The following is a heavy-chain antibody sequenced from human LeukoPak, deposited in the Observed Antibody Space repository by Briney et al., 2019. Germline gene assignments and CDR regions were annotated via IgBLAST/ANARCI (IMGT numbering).Heavy chain of an antibody. D-gene: IGHD2-15*01. Sequence: GGSLRLSCAASGFTVSSNYMSWVRQAPGKGLEWVSVIYSGGSTYYADSVKGRFTISRDNSKNTLYLQMNSLRAEDTAVYYCARGPDYSRDAFDIWGQGTMVTVSS. V-gene: IGHV3-53*01. CDR2: IYSGGST. CDR3: ARGPDYSRDAFDI. J-gene: IGHJ3*02. CDR1: GFTVSSNY.